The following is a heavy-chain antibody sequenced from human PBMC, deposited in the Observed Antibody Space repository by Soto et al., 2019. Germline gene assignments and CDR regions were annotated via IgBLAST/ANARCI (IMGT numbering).Heavy chain of an antibody. V-gene: IGHV4-59*01. Sequence: SETLSLTCTVSGDSIGTYCWNWLRQPPGKGLEWIGYIYSSGSTSYNPSLKSRVTISVDTSKNQFSLKLTSATAADKAVYYCATGGWGPGYWGQGIQVTVSS. CDR2: IYSSGST. CDR1: GDSIGTYC. CDR3: ATGGWGPGY. D-gene: IGHD3-16*01. J-gene: IGHJ4*02.